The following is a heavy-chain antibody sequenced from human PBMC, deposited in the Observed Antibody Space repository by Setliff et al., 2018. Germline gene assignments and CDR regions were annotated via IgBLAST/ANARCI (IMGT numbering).Heavy chain of an antibody. CDR2: IYTSGST. D-gene: IGHD4-4*01. J-gene: IGHJ6*03. CDR3: XRVSTVTTWPYYYYMDV. V-gene: IGHV4-4*07. CDR1: GGSISSYY. Sequence: SETLSLTCTVSGGSISSYYWSWIRQPAGKGLEWIGRIYTSGSTNYNPSLKSRVTMSVXXXXNXXXXXXXXXXXXXXAXYYCXRVSTVTTWPYYYYMDVWGKGTTVTVSS.